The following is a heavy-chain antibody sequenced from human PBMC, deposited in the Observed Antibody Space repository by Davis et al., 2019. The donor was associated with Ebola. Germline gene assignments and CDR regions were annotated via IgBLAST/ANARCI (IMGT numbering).Heavy chain of an antibody. CDR2: IYPGDSDT. J-gene: IGHJ6*02. CDR1: GYSFTSYW. D-gene: IGHD3-3*01. V-gene: IGHV5-51*01. Sequence: GESLKISCKGSGYSFTSYWIGWVRQMPGKGLEWMGIIYPGDSDTRYSPSFQGQVTISADKSISTAYLQWSSLRAEDTAVYYCARDGFWSGYRFYYYYYGMDVWGQGTTVTVSS. CDR3: ARDGFWSGYRFYYYYYGMDV.